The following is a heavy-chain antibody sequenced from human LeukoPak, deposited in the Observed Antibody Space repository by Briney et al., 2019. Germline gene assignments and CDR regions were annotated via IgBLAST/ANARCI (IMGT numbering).Heavy chain of an antibody. CDR3: ARDNGRGYYFYWYFDL. CDR2: IYHSGST. V-gene: IGHV4-38-2*02. Sequence: PSETLSLTCTVSGYSISSGYYWGWIRQPPGKGLEWIGTIYHSGSTYYNPSLKSRVTISVDTSKNQFSLKLSSVTAADTAVYYCARDNGRGYYFYWYFDLWGRGTPVTVSS. CDR1: GYSISSGYY. D-gene: IGHD3-22*01. J-gene: IGHJ2*01.